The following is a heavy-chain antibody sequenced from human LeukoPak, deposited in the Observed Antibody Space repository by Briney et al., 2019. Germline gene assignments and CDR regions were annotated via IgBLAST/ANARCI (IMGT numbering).Heavy chain of an antibody. CDR2: INHSGST. CDR1: GGSFSGYY. J-gene: IGHJ4*02. V-gene: IGHV4-34*01. Sequence: KPSETLSLTCAVYGGSFSGYYWSWIRQTPGKGLEWIGEINHSGSTTYKPSLKSRVTISVDTSKNQFSLKLSSVTAADTAVYYCARGELRYFDWLLRGTYFDYWGQGTLVTVSS. D-gene: IGHD3-9*01. CDR3: ARGELRYFDWLLRGTYFDY.